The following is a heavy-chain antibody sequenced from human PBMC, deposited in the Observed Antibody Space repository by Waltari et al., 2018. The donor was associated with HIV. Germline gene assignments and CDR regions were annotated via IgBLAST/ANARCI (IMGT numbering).Heavy chain of an antibody. CDR2: INGDGSTT. J-gene: IGHJ5*02. Sequence: EVQLVESGGGLVQPGGSLRLSCAASGFTFSSSWMHWVRQAPGKGLVWVSRINGDGSTTSYADSVKGRFTISRDNAKNTLYLQMNSLRAEDTAVYYCARIAYDSSGYGWFDPWGQGTLVTVSS. CDR1: GFTFSSSW. D-gene: IGHD3-22*01. V-gene: IGHV3-74*01. CDR3: ARIAYDSSGYGWFDP.